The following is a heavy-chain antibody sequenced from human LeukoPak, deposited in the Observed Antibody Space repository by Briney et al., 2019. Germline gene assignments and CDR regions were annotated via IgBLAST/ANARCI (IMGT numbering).Heavy chain of an antibody. V-gene: IGHV1-46*01. J-gene: IGHJ5*02. CDR1: GYSFTSYY. CDR3: ARENDNSRWKNWIDP. Sequence: ASVKVSCKASGYSFTSYYMHWVRQAPGQGLEWMGIINPNGGSTSYAQKFRGRVTMTRDTSTSTVYMELSSLKSEDTAVYYCARENDNSRWKNWIDPWGEGTLVTVSS. D-gene: IGHD6-19*01. CDR2: INPNGGST.